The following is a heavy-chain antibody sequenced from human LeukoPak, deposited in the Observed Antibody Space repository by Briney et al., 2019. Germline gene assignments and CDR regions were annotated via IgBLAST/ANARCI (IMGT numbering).Heavy chain of an antibody. V-gene: IGHV3-7*01. D-gene: IGHD3-3*01. CDR1: GLTFSNYW. CDR3: ASEDYDFWSGSPYYYYMDV. CDR2: IKQDGSEK. Sequence: GGSLRLSCAASGLTFSNYWMSWVRQAPGKGLEWVANIKQDGSEKYYVDSVKGRFTISRDNAMNSLYLQMHSLRAEDTAVYYCASEDYDFWSGSPYYYYMDVWGKGTTVTVSS. J-gene: IGHJ6*03.